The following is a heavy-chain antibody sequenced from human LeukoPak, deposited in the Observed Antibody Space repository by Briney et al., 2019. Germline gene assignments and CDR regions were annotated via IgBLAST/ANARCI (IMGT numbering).Heavy chain of an antibody. J-gene: IGHJ4*02. CDR1: GLTLSNAW. V-gene: IGHV3-15*01. CDR2: IKSKTDGGTI. CDR3: YSRRDYYDSSGFDY. D-gene: IGHD3-22*01. Sequence: KPGGALRLSCAATGLTLSNAWMSWVRQAPGKGLKWLGRIKSKTDGGTIEYAAPVKGRLTSSRHDSKNILYLQMNTLNTEDKAVYYCYSRRDYYDSSGFDYWVQGTLVSVSS.